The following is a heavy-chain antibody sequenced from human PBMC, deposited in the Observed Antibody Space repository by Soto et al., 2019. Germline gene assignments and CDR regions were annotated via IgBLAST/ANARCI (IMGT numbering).Heavy chain of an antibody. J-gene: IGHJ4*02. CDR1: GGSFTGYY. Sequence: QVQLQQWGAGLLKPSETLSLTCAVYGGSFTGYYWSWIRQPPGKGLEWIGEINHSGSTNYNPSLTSRVTISVDTSKNQFSLKLSSVTAADTAVYYCARGWGAVADYWGQGTLVTVSS. D-gene: IGHD6-19*01. CDR2: INHSGST. V-gene: IGHV4-34*01. CDR3: ARGWGAVADY.